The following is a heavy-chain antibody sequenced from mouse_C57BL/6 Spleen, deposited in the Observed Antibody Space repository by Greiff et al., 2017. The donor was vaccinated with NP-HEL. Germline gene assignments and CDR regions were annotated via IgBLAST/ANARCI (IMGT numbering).Heavy chain of an antibody. Sequence: QVQLQQSGAELAKPGASVKLSCKASGYTFTSYGMHWVKQRPGQGLEWIGYINPSSGYTKYNQKVKDKATLTADKSSSTAYMQLSSLTYEDSAVYYCARSGGSSYWYFDVWGTGTTVTVSS. CDR3: ARSGGSSYWYFDV. V-gene: IGHV1-7*01. D-gene: IGHD1-1*01. CDR2: INPSSGYT. CDR1: GYTFTSYG. J-gene: IGHJ1*03.